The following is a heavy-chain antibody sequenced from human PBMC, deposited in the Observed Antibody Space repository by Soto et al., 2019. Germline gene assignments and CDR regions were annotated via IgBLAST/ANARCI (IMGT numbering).Heavy chain of an antibody. CDR2: IYYSGRT. D-gene: IGHD3-22*01. V-gene: IGHV4-30-4*01. CDR3: VAVVVITRIDY. J-gene: IGHJ4*02. Sequence: QVQLQESGPGLVKPSQTLSLTCTVSGGSISSGDYYWSWIRQPPGKGLEWTGYIYYSGRTYYTPSLESRVTTSVDTSSDQFSLKLSSVTAADTAVYYCVAVVVITRIDYWGQGTLVTVSS. CDR1: GGSISSGDYY.